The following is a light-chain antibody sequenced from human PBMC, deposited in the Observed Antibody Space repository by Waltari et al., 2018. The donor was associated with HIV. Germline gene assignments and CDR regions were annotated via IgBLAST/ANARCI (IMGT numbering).Light chain of an antibody. CDR3: NSRDSSGDMV. CDR1: SLRSYY. J-gene: IGLJ2*01. CDR2: GKN. V-gene: IGLV3-19*01. Sequence: SSELTQDPAVSVALGQTVRITCQGDSLRSYYANWYQQKPGQATVLVIYGKNNRPSGIPDRFSGSSSGNTASLTITGAQAEDEADYYCNSRDSSGDMVFGGGTKLTVL.